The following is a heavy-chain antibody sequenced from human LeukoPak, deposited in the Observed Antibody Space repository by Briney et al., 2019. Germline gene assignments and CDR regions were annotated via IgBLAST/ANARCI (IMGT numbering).Heavy chain of an antibody. D-gene: IGHD3-10*01. CDR2: ISYDGRYT. J-gene: IGHJ4*02. CDR1: GFILNNYG. V-gene: IGHV3-30*03. CDR3: ARDQATYYGSGSNFDY. Sequence: GGSLRLSCAASGFILNNYGVHWVRQAPGKGLEWVAVISYDGRYTYYADSVKGRFTISRDHSENMVYLQMDSLRAEDTAVYYCARDQATYYGSGSNFDYWGQGTLVTVSS.